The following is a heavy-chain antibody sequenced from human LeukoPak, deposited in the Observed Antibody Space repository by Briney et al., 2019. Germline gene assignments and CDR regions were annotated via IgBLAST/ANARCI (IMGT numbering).Heavy chain of an antibody. V-gene: IGHV4-34*01. CDR2: INHSGST. CDR3: ARVFLVRKYFDY. Sequence: PSETLSLTCAVYGGSFSGCYWSWIRQPPGKGLEWIGEINHSGSTNYNPSLKSRVTISVDTSKNQFSLKLSSVTAADTAVYYCARVFLVRKYFDYWGQGTLVTVSP. D-gene: IGHD2-21*01. J-gene: IGHJ4*02. CDR1: GGSFSGCY.